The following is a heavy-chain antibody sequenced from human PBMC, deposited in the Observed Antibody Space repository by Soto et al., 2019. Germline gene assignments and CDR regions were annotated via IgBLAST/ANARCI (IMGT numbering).Heavy chain of an antibody. CDR1: GGSVSSGSYY. V-gene: IGHV4-61*01. J-gene: IGHJ4*02. CDR2: IYYSGST. Sequence: QVQLQESGPGLVKPSETLSLTCTVSGGSVSSGSYYWSWIRQPPGKGLGWIGNIYYSGSTNSNPSLKSGFSICSDTSKNQYSPQSRSVTAAGTAVYYFASRSRFSYGLPSDFDYWGQGTLVTVSS. CDR3: ASRSRFSYGLPSDFDY. D-gene: IGHD5-18*01.